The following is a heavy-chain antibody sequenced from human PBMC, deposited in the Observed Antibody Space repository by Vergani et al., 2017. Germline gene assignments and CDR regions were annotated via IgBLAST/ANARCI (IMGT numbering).Heavy chain of an antibody. D-gene: IGHD2-2*02. CDR3: ARQAAEYCSSTSCFTDGMDV. J-gene: IGHJ6*02. CDR2: IDPSDSYT. CDR1: GYSFTSYW. Sequence: EVQLVQSGAEGKTPGESLRISCKGCGYSFTSYWISGVRQMPGKGLEWRGRIDPSDSYTNYSPSFQGHVTISADKSISTAYLQWSSLKASDTAMYYCARQAAEYCSSTSCFTDGMDVWGQGTTVTVSS. V-gene: IGHV5-10-1*03.